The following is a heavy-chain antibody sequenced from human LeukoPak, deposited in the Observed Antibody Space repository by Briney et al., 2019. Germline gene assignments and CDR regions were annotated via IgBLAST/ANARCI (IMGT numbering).Heavy chain of an antibody. V-gene: IGHV3-21*01. Sequence: GGSLRLSCAASGFTFNTFNMNWVRQAPGKGLEWVSSITRGGEYIYYADSVKRRFTTSRDNAKNSLSLQLNSLRVEDTAVYYCARGHYDVLAASYKWTPDYWGQGTLVSVSS. CDR1: GFTFNTFN. J-gene: IGHJ4*02. CDR2: ITRGGEYI. D-gene: IGHD3-9*01. CDR3: ARGHYDVLAASYKWTPDY.